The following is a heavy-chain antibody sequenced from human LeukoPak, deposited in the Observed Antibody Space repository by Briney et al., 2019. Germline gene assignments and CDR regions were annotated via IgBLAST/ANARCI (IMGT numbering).Heavy chain of an antibody. CDR2: ISSSDNTI. J-gene: IGHJ4*02. Sequence: AGGSLRLSCAASGXAFSDYSMNWVRQAPGKGLEWVSYISSSDNTIHYADSVKGRFTISRDNAKNSLYLEMNSLRDEDTAVYYCARVHRGYSYGRLDYWGQGTLVTASS. CDR3: ARVHRGYSYGRLDY. CDR1: GXAFSDYS. V-gene: IGHV3-48*02. D-gene: IGHD5-18*01.